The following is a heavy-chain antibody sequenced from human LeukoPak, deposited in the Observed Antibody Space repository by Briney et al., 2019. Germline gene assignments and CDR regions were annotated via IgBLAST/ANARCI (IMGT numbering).Heavy chain of an antibody. J-gene: IGHJ4*02. Sequence: PGGSLRLSCVASGFTLSSYWMGWVRQAPGKGLEWVSAISGSGGSTDYVDSVKGRFTISRDNSKNTLYLQMNSLRAEDTAVYYCAKGPYGSGTYYFDYWGQGTLVTVSS. CDR1: GFTLSSYW. V-gene: IGHV3-23*01. CDR2: ISGSGGST. D-gene: IGHD3-10*01. CDR3: AKGPYGSGTYYFDY.